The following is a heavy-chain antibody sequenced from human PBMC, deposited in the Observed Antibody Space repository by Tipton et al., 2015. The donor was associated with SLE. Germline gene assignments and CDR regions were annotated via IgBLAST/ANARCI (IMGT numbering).Heavy chain of an antibody. CDR2: INHSGST. CDR3: AREGRVVVAATQGAFDI. D-gene: IGHD2-15*01. J-gene: IGHJ3*02. CDR1: GGSFSGYY. V-gene: IGHV4-34*09. Sequence: TLSLTCTVYGGSFSGYYWSWIRQPPGKGLEWIGEINHSGSTYYNPSLKSRVTISVDTSKNQFSLKLSSVTAADTAVYYCAREGRVVVAATQGAFDIWGQGTMVTVSS.